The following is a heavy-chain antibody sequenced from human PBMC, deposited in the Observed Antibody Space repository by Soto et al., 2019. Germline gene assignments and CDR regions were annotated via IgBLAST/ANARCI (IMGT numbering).Heavy chain of an antibody. CDR2: IYYTGNT. CDR1: GGSVSSVDYY. J-gene: IGHJ4*02. Sequence: QLQLQESGPGLVKPSATLSLTCSVSGGSVSSVDYYWGWIRQPPGKGLEWIGNIYYTGNTFYNPSLRSRVTISVDTSKNQFSLKLNSVTAADTAVYYCARHGYYRTKIYPPSRFWGRGTLVTVSS. CDR3: ARHGYYRTKIYPPSRF. V-gene: IGHV4-39*01. D-gene: IGHD3-3*01.